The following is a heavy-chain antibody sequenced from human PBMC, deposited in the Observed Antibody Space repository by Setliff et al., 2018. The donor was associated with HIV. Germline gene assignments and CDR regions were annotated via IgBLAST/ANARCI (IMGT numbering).Heavy chain of an antibody. D-gene: IGHD1-26*01. CDR1: GLTFSNAW. J-gene: IGHJ4*02. Sequence: GGSLRLSCAASGLTFSNAWMSWVRQAPGKGLEWVAHIKSKIDGGTTEYAAPLKGRFTISRDGSKSTLYLQMSRLKIEDTGVYYCLIDRQWVPPFWGQGTLVTVSS. V-gene: IGHV3-15*01. CDR3: LIDRQWVPPF. CDR2: IKSKIDGGTT.